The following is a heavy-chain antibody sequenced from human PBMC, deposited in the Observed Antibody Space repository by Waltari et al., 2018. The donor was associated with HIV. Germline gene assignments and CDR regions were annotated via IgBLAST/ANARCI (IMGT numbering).Heavy chain of an antibody. J-gene: IGHJ4*02. V-gene: IGHV1-69*01. Sequence: QVQLVQSGAEVKKPGASVKVSCKASGGTFTIYAITWVRQAPGQGLEWMGGIIPIFGTANYAQKFQGRVTITADESTSTAYMELRSLRSEDTAVYYCASYMVTTGYYFDYWGQGTLLTVSS. CDR1: GGTFTIYA. CDR3: ASYMVTTGYYFDY. CDR2: IIPIFGTA. D-gene: IGHD4-17*01.